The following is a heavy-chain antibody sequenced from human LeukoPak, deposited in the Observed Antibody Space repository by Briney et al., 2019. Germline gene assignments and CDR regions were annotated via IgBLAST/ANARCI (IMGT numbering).Heavy chain of an antibody. CDR2: INSDGSST. V-gene: IGHV3-74*01. CDR3: VRDGQRGAAAGLYFDY. CDR1: GFTFSRYW. Sequence: GGCLRLSCAAFGFTFSRYWLHWVRQAPGKGLLWVSRINSDGSSTSYADSVKGRFTISRDNAKNTLYLQMNSLRAEDTAVYYCVRDGQRGAAAGLYFDYWGQGTLVTVSS. D-gene: IGHD6-13*01. J-gene: IGHJ4*02.